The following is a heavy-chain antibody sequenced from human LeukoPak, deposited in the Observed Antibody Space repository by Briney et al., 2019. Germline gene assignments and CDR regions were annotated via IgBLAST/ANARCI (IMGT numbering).Heavy chain of an antibody. J-gene: IGHJ3*02. CDR3: ARHPYYDSSGYYAFDI. CDR2: IYPGDSDT. D-gene: IGHD3-22*01. CDR1: GYSFTSYW. Sequence: GESLKISCKGSGYSFTSYWIGWVRQMPGKGLEWMGIIYPGDSDTRYSPSFQGQVTTSADKSISTAYLQWSSLKASDTAMYYCARHPYYDSSGYYAFDIWGQGTMVTVSS. V-gene: IGHV5-51*01.